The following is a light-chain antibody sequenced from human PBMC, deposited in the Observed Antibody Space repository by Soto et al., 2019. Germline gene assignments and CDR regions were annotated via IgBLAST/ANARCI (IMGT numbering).Light chain of an antibody. V-gene: IGLV2-14*01. CDR3: SSYTCGFYV. Sequence: QSALTQPASVSGSPGQSITISCTGTSSDVGGYNYVSWYQQHPGKAPKLMIYDVSDRPSGVSNRFSGSKSGNTASLTISGLQAEDEADYYCSSYTCGFYVFGTVTKVTVL. CDR2: DVS. J-gene: IGLJ1*01. CDR1: SSDVGGYNY.